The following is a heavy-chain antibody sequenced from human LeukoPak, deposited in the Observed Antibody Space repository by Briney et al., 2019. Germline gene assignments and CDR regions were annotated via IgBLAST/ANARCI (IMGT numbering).Heavy chain of an antibody. CDR3: AKEDGYSGYDYPDY. CDR1: GFTFSSYA. J-gene: IGHJ4*02. Sequence: PGGSLRLSCAASGFTFSSYAMSWVRQAPGKGQEWVSGISGSAYRTYYADSVQGRFTISRDNSKNTLYLQMNSLRAEDTAVYYCAKEDGYSGYDYPDYWGQGTLVSVSS. V-gene: IGHV3-23*01. D-gene: IGHD5-12*01. CDR2: ISGSAYRT.